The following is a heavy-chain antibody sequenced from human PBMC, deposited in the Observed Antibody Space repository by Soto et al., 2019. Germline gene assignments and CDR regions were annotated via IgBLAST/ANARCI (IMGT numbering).Heavy chain of an antibody. CDR3: AKDRGKSTVTTLGNWFDP. D-gene: IGHD4-17*01. Sequence: GGSLRLSCAASGFTFSSYAMSWVRQAPGKGLEWVSAISGSGGSKYYADSVKGRFTISRDNSKNTLYLQMNSLRAEDTAVYYCAKDRGKSTVTTLGNWFDPWGQGTLVTVSS. V-gene: IGHV3-23*01. J-gene: IGHJ5*02. CDR1: GFTFSSYA. CDR2: ISGSGGSK.